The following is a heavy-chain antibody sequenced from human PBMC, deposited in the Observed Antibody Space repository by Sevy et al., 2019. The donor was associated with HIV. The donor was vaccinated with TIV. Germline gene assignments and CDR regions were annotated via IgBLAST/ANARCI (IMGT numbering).Heavy chain of an antibody. V-gene: IGHV1-24*01. CDR3: ATTKDYYDSSGYPFDY. CDR1: GYTLAELS. D-gene: IGHD3-22*01. J-gene: IGHJ4*02. CDR2: FDPEDGET. Sequence: ASVKVSCKVSGYTLAELSMHWVRQAPGKGLEWMGSFDPEDGETIYAQNFQGRVTMTEDRSTDTAYMELSSLRSEDTAVYYCATTKDYYDSSGYPFDYWGQGTLVTVSS.